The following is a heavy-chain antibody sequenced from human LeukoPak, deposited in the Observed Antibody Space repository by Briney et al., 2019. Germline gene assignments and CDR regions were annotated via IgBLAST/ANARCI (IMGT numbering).Heavy chain of an antibody. D-gene: IGHD2-15*01. J-gene: IGHJ6*02. Sequence: ASVKVSCKASGYTFTSYGISWVRQAPGQGVEGMGWISAYNGNTNYAQRLQGRVTMTTDTSTSTAYMELRSLRSDDTAVYYCARDLPGGGSYYYYGMDVWGQGTTVTVSS. CDR3: ARDLPGGGSYYYYGMDV. CDR2: ISAYNGNT. V-gene: IGHV1-18*01. CDR1: GYTFTSYG.